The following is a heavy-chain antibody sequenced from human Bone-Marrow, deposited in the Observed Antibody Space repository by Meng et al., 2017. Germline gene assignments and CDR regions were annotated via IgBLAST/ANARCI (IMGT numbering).Heavy chain of an antibody. CDR2: INPNSGGT. CDR3: AREKIAAVLWAKREHYYYYGMDV. Sequence: ASVKVSCKASGYTFTGYYMHWVRQAPGQGLEWMGWINPNSGGTNYAQKFQGRVTMTRDTSISTAYMELSRLRSDDTAVYHCAREKIAAVLWAKREHYYYYGMDVWGQGTTVTVSS. D-gene: IGHD6-13*01. V-gene: IGHV1-2*02. J-gene: IGHJ6*02. CDR1: GYTFTGYY.